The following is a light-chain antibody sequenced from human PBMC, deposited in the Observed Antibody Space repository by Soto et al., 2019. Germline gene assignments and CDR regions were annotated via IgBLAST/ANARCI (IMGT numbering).Light chain of an antibody. J-gene: IGLJ1*01. V-gene: IGLV2-14*01. CDR2: EVT. CDR1: SSDVGGYNY. Sequence: QSALTQPPSASGSPGQSVTISCTGTSSDVGGYNYVSWYQQRPGKAPKFMIFEVTNRPSGISDRFSGSKSGNTASLTISGLQAEDEADYYCCSYTSSTTYVFGTGTKVTVL. CDR3: CSYTSSTTYV.